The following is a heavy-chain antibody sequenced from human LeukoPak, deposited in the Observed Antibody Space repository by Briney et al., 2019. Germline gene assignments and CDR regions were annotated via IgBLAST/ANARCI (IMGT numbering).Heavy chain of an antibody. J-gene: IGHJ6*03. CDR3: ARGGEVTKAYYYYYMDV. CDR2: IIPIFGTP. Sequence: GASVKVSCKASGGTFSSYAVSWVRQAPGQGLEWMGGIIPIFGTPKYAQKFQGRITITADESTSTAYMELSSLRSEDTAVYYCARGGEVTKAYYYYYMDVWGKGTTVTVSS. V-gene: IGHV1-69*13. D-gene: IGHD4-11*01. CDR1: GGTFSSYA.